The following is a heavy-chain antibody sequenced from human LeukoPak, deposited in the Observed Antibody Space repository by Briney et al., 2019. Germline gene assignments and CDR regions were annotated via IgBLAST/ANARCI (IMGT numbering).Heavy chain of an antibody. Sequence: GGSLRLSCAASGFTFSSYSMNWVRQDPGKGLEWVSSISSSSSYIYYADSVKGRFTISRDNAENSLYLQMNSLRAEDTAVYYCARVGYQLPSFDYWGQGTLVTVSS. CDR2: ISSSSSYI. CDR1: GFTFSSYS. CDR3: ARVGYQLPSFDY. D-gene: IGHD2-2*01. J-gene: IGHJ4*02. V-gene: IGHV3-21*01.